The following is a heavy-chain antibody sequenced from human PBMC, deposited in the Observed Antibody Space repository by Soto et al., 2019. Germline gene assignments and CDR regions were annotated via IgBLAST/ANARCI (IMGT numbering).Heavy chain of an antibody. CDR2: IWYDGSNK. Sequence: QVQLVESGGGVVQPGRSLRLSCAASGFIFNEYGMHWVRQAPGKGLEWVAVIWYDGSNKYYADSVKGRFTFSRDNSKNTMSIQMNSLRVEDTAMYYCARWGCSGGICNLYQPTFDLGGQGTLVTVSS. J-gene: IGHJ4*02. D-gene: IGHD2-15*01. CDR3: ARWGCSGGICNLYQPTFDL. CDR1: GFIFNEYG. V-gene: IGHV3-33*01.